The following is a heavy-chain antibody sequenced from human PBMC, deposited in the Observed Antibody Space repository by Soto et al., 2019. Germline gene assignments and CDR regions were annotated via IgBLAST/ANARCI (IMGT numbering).Heavy chain of an antibody. D-gene: IGHD6-6*01. J-gene: IGHJ4*02. CDR1: SGTFSGYY. CDR3: ARAPKVSGSSQTRPDF. CDR2: ISQSGNT. Sequence: SETLSLTCSIYSGTFSGYYWSLIRPPPGKGLEWIGEISQSGNTNYSPSLKSRVSISIDTSKKQFSLNLASVSAADTAVYYCARAPKVSGSSQTRPDFWGQGTLVTV. V-gene: IGHV4-34*01.